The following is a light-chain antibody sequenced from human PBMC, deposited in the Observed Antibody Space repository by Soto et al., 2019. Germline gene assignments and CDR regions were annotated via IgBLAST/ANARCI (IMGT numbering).Light chain of an antibody. CDR3: QQYNTYST. CDR1: QSISNW. V-gene: IGKV1-5*03. CDR2: KAS. J-gene: IGKJ5*01. Sequence: DIPLTQSPSTLSASLGDRVTITCRASQSISNWLAWYQQRPGKAPRLLIYKASNLESGVPSRFSGGGSGTEFTLIITSLKPDDSATYYCQQYNTYSTFGQGTRLEIK.